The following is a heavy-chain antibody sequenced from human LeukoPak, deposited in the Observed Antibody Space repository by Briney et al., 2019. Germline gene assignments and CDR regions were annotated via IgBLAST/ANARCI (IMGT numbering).Heavy chain of an antibody. J-gene: IGHJ4*02. CDR3: ARDWGNVLGSYPDY. CDR1: GFTFSSYG. CDR2: IWYDGSNK. Sequence: GGSLRLSCAASGFTFSSYGMHWVRQAPGEGLEWVAVIWYDGSNKYYADSVKGRFTISRDNSKNTLYLQMNSLRAEDTAVYYCARDWGNVLGSYPDYWGQGTLVTVSS. V-gene: IGHV3-33*01. D-gene: IGHD3-16*02.